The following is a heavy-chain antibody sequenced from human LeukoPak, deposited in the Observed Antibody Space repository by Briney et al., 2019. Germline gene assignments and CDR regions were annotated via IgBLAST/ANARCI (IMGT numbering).Heavy chain of an antibody. V-gene: IGHV4-39*01. D-gene: IGHD6-19*01. J-gene: IGHJ4*02. Sequence: SETLSLTCTVSGGSISRSRDYWGWIRQPPGKGLEWIGSIYYSGSTYYNPSLKSRVTISVDTSKNQFSLRLSSVTAADTAVYYCARHVSVAVTNFFDYWGQGTLVTVSS. CDR1: GGSISRSRDY. CDR2: IYYSGST. CDR3: ARHVSVAVTNFFDY.